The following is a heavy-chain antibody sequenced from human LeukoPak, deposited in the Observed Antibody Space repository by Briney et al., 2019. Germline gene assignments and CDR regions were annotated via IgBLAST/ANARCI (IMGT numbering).Heavy chain of an antibody. CDR3: AKQRNYYDQEIDY. V-gene: IGHV3-30*18. CDR1: GFTFYNSA. CDR2: ISYDGSNK. J-gene: IGHJ4*02. D-gene: IGHD3-22*01. Sequence: GGSLRPSCAASGFTFYNSAMNWVRQAPGKGLEWVAVISYDGSNKYYADSVKGRFTISRDNSKNTLYLQMNSLRAEDTAVYYCAKQRNYYDQEIDYWGQGTLVTVSS.